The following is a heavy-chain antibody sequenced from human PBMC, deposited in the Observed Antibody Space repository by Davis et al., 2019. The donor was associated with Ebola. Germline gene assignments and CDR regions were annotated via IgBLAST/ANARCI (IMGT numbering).Heavy chain of an antibody. J-gene: IGHJ6*02. CDR1: GFTFSSYA. D-gene: IGHD2-2*01. Sequence: PGGSLRLSCAASGFTFSSYAMSWVRQAPGKGLEWVSVISGSGGSTYYADSVKGRFTISRDNAKDSLYLHMNSLRDEDMAVNYCARRIILSSRGGVDVWGQGTTVTVSS. V-gene: IGHV3-23*01. CDR3: ARRIILSSRGGVDV. CDR2: ISGSGGST.